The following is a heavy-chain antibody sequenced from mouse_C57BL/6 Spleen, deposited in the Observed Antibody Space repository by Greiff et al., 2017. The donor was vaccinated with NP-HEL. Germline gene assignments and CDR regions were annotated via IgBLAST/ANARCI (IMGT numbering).Heavy chain of an antibody. J-gene: IGHJ2*01. CDR1: GFTFSSYA. D-gene: IGHD4-1*01. CDR3: ATGLWDMSFDY. CDR2: ISDGGSYT. Sequence: EVHLVESGGGLVKPGGSLKLSCAASGFTFSSYAMSWVRQTPEKRLEWVATISDGGSYTYYPDNVKGRFTISRDNAKNNLYLQMSHLKSEDTAMYYCATGLWDMSFDYWGQGTTLTVSS. V-gene: IGHV5-4*01.